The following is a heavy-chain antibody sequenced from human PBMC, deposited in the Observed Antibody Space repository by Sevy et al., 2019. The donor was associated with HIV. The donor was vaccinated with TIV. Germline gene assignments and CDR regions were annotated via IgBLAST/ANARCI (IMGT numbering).Heavy chain of an antibody. Sequence: GGSLRLSCAASGFAFYDYSMSWIRQAPGKGLEWVATLSFGCGKINYADSVKGRFTISRDNSKNSFYLQMDNLRVEDTALSYCAGGGGTYPHDYWGQGTRVTVSS. J-gene: IGHJ4*02. CDR2: LSFGCGKI. V-gene: IGHV3-23*01. CDR3: AGGGGTYPHDY. CDR1: GFAFYDYS. D-gene: IGHD1-26*01.